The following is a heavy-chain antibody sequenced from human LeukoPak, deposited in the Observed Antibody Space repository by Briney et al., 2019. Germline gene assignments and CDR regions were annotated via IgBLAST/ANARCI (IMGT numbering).Heavy chain of an antibody. V-gene: IGHV4-59*02. CDR2: IYYSGST. CDR3: ARVRLSGTYLDAFDI. Sequence: PSETLSLTCTVSGGSVSSYYWSWIRQPPGKGLEWIGYIYYSGSTNYNPSLKSRVTISVDTSKNQFSLKSNSITTADTAVYYCARVRLSGTYLDAFDIWGQGTMVTVSS. CDR1: GGSVSSYY. J-gene: IGHJ3*02. D-gene: IGHD1-26*01.